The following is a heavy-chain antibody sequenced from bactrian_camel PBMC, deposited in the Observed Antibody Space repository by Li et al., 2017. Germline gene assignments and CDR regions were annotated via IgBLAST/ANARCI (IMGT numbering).Heavy chain of an antibody. Sequence: VQLVESGGGLVQPGGSLRLSCAASGFTFSGYAMSWVRQPPGKGLEWVSAITSPGTSAGGSTYYADSVKGRFTISRDNAKNTLYLQLSSLKTEDTAIYYCARGLGRVDYWGQGTQVTVS. J-gene: IGHJ4*01. CDR2: ITSPGTSAGGST. CDR1: GFTFSGYA. CDR3: ARGLGRVDY. D-gene: IGHD1*01. V-gene: IGHV3S31*01.